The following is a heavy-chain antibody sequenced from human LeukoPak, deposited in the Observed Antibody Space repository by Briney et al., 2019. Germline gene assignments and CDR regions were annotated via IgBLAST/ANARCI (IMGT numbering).Heavy chain of an antibody. J-gene: IGHJ5*02. D-gene: IGHD3-3*01. V-gene: IGHV3-23*01. Sequence: PRGSLRLSCAASGFTFSSYAMSWVRQAPGKGLEWVSGISGSGGNTYYADSVKGRFTISRDNSKNTLYLQMNSLRAEDTAVYYCARPRSGYYPGSWFDPWGQGTLVTVSS. CDR3: ARPRSGYYPGSWFDP. CDR2: ISGSGGNT. CDR1: GFTFSSYA.